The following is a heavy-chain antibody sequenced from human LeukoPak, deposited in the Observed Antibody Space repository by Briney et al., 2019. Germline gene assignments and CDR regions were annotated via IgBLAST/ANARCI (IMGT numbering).Heavy chain of an antibody. CDR2: ISGSGGST. V-gene: IGHV3-23*01. CDR1: GFTFSSYA. D-gene: IGHD6-19*01. CDR3: AKERIGGYSSGWSGPLDY. Sequence: GGSLRLSCAASGFTFSSYAMSWVRQAPGKGLEWVSAISGSGGSTYYADSVKGRFTISRDNSKNTLYLQMNSLRAEDTAVYYCAKERIGGYSSGWSGPLDYWGQGTLVTVSS. J-gene: IGHJ4*02.